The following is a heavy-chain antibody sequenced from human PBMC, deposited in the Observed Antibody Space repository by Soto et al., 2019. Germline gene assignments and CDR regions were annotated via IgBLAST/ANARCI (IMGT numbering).Heavy chain of an antibody. J-gene: IGHJ3*02. D-gene: IGHD2-2*03. V-gene: IGHV3-21*01. Sequence: GGSLRLSCAASGFTFSSYSMNWVRQAPGKGLEWVSSISSSSSYIYYADSVKGRFTISRDNAKNSLYLQMNSLRAEDTAVYYCASTPLGIVVVPAARKDAFDIWGQGTMVTVSS. CDR3: ASTPLGIVVVPAARKDAFDI. CDR2: ISSSSSYI. CDR1: GFTFSSYS.